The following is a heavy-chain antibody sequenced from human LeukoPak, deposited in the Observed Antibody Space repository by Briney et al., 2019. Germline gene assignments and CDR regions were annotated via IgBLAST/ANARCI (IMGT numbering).Heavy chain of an antibody. V-gene: IGHV3-21*01. Sequence: GGSLRLSCAASGFPFNTYNMNWVRQAPGKGLEWVSSITSSSTYIYYADSVKGRFTISRDNSKNTLYLQMNSLRAEDTAVYYCAKVSSGDIVVVPADYWGQGTLVTVSS. CDR2: ITSSSTYI. D-gene: IGHD2-2*01. J-gene: IGHJ4*02. CDR3: AKVSSGDIVVVPADY. CDR1: GFPFNTYN.